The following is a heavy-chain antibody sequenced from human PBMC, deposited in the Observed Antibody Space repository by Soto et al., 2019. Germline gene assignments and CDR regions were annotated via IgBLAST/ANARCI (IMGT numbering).Heavy chain of an antibody. Sequence: GGSLRLSCAASGFTFDDYAMHWVRQAPGKGLEWVSGISWNSGSIGYADSVKGRFTISRDNAKNSLYLQMNSLRAEDTALYYCAKDVTAAMTAFDIWGQGTMVTVSS. D-gene: IGHD2-2*01. J-gene: IGHJ3*02. CDR2: ISWNSGSI. CDR3: AKDVTAAMTAFDI. CDR1: GFTFDDYA. V-gene: IGHV3-9*01.